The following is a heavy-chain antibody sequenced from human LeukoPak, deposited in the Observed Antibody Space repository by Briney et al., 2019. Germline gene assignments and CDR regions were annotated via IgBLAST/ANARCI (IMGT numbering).Heavy chain of an antibody. J-gene: IGHJ4*02. V-gene: IGHV3-23*01. Sequence: GGSLRLSCSASGFTFSSYAMSWVRQAPGKGLEWVSGISASGAITYYADSVKGRFTVSRDNSKNTLYLQMNSLRAEDTAVYYCAKDEGIRYYDSSGYYYSFDYWGQGTLVTVSS. D-gene: IGHD3-22*01. CDR2: ISASGAIT. CDR1: GFTFSSYA. CDR3: AKDEGIRYYDSSGYYYSFDY.